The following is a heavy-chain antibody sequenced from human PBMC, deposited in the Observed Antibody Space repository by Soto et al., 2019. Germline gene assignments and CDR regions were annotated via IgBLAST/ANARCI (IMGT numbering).Heavy chain of an antibody. Sequence: VGSLRLSCAASGFTFSSYAMTWVRQAPGKGLEWVSAISGSGGSTYYADSVKGRFTISRDNSKNTLYLQMNSLRAEDTAVYYCAKDSYYDSSGLCDYWGQGTLVTVPS. CDR1: GFTFSSYA. CDR2: ISGSGGST. D-gene: IGHD3-22*01. V-gene: IGHV3-23*01. J-gene: IGHJ4*02. CDR3: AKDSYYDSSGLCDY.